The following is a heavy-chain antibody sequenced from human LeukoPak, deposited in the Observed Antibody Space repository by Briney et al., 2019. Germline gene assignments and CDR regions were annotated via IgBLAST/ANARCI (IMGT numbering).Heavy chain of an antibody. CDR1: GFTFSSYA. V-gene: IGHV3-30-3*02. CDR2: ISYDGSNK. Sequence: QTGRSLRLSCAASGFTFSSYAMHWVRQAPGKGLEWVAVISYDGSNKYYADSVKGRFTISRDNSKNTLYLQMNSLRAEDTTVYYCAKRDDILTGYYDYYYYGMDVWGQGTTVTVSS. CDR3: AKRDDILTGYYDYYYYGMDV. J-gene: IGHJ6*02. D-gene: IGHD3-9*01.